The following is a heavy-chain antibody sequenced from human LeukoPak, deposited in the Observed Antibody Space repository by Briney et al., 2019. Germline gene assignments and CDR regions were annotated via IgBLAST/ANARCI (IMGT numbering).Heavy chain of an antibody. CDR1: GGSISNNY. Sequence: SETLSLTCTVSGGSISNNYWGWIRQPPGKGPEWFGYMYYSGSTNYNPSLKSRVTISVDTSKNQFSLKLSSVTAADTAVYYCARRATVSTLSAHYYYYAMDVWGQGTTVTVSS. V-gene: IGHV4-59*08. J-gene: IGHJ6*02. D-gene: IGHD4-17*01. CDR2: MYYSGST. CDR3: ARRATVSTLSAHYYYYAMDV.